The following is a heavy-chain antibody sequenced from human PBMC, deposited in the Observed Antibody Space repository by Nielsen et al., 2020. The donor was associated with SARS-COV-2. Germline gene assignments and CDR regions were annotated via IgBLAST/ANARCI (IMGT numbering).Heavy chain of an antibody. Sequence: ASVKVSCKASGYTFTGYYIHWVRQAPGQGLEWMGWINPNTGNTKYAQNLQGRVTMTTDTSTTTAYMELRSLRSDDTATYYCVRDGRYCSGGTCYHLFDYWGQGTLVTVSS. CDR2: INPNTGNT. D-gene: IGHD2-15*01. J-gene: IGHJ4*02. CDR3: VRDGRYCSGGTCYHLFDY. CDR1: GYTFTGYY. V-gene: IGHV1-18*04.